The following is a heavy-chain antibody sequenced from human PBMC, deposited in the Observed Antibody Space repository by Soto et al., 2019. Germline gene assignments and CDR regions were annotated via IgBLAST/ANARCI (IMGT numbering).Heavy chain of an antibody. CDR1: EYSFTSYW. CDR3: ARRKYGGNSGPHGFDV. CDR2: IYPGDSET. D-gene: IGHD2-21*02. Sequence: GESLKISCKGSEYSFTSYWIVWVRQMPGKGLEWMGLIYPGDSETRYSPSFQGQVAISADKSISTAYLQWSSLKASDTAMYYCARRKYGGNSGPHGFDVWGQGTMVTVS. V-gene: IGHV5-51*01. J-gene: IGHJ3*01.